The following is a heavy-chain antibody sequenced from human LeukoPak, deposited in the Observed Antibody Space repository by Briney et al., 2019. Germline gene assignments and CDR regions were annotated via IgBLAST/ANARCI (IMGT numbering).Heavy chain of an antibody. CDR2: IYTSGST. CDR1: GVSISSSNSY. CDR3: ARDFRGSYLAYYYYMDV. J-gene: IGHJ6*03. Sequence: PSETLSLTCTVSGVSISSSNSYWGWIRQPAGKGLEWIGRIYTSGSTNYNPSLKSRVTMSVDTSKNQFSLKLSSVTAADTAVYYCARDFRGSYLAYYYYMDVWGKGTTVTISS. D-gene: IGHD1-26*01. V-gene: IGHV4-61*02.